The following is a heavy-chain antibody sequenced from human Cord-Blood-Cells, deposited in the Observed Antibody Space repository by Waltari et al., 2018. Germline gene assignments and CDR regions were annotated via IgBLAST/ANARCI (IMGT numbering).Heavy chain of an antibody. V-gene: IGHV4-31*03. D-gene: IGHD1-26*01. CDR1: GGSISSDGYY. CDR2: IYYSGST. J-gene: IGHJ4*02. Sequence: QVQLQESGPGLVKPSQTLSLTCTVSGGSISSDGYYWSWIRQHPGKGLEWIGYIYYSGSTYYNPALKSRVTISVDTSKNQFSLKLSSVTAADTAVYYCARDVSGSYFGIEYWGQGTLVTVSS. CDR3: ARDVSGSYFGIEY.